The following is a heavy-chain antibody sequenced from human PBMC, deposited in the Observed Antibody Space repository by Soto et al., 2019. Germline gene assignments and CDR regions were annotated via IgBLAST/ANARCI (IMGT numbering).Heavy chain of an antibody. J-gene: IGHJ5*02. CDR3: TTAIVEEATVYDH. Sequence: EAQLVESGGGLVKPGGSLRLSCVASGFTFSNEWMSWVRQSPGKGLEWVGRINSREDGGATNYATTLKGRFSISRDDSKNTLYLQSNNLKTEDPAGYYCTTAIVEEATVYDHWGQGTLVTVSS. CDR1: GFTFSNEW. V-gene: IGHV3-15*01. D-gene: IGHD2-15*01. CDR2: INSREDGGAT.